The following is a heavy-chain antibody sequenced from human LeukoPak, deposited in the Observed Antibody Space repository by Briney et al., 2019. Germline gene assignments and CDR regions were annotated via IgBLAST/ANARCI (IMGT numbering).Heavy chain of an antibody. CDR1: GFTFSDYY. V-gene: IGHV3-11*04. CDR2: ISSSGSTI. J-gene: IGHJ4*02. CDR3: ASVYDFWVLAY. Sequence: GGSLRLSCAASGFTFSDYYMSWIRQAPGKGLEWVSYISSSGSTIYYADSVKGRFTISRDNAKNSLYLQMNSLGAEDTAVYYCASVYDFWVLAYWGQGTLVTVSS. D-gene: IGHD3-3*01.